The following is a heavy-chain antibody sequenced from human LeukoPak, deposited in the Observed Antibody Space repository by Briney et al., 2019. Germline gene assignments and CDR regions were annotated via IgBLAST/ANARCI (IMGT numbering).Heavy chain of an antibody. Sequence: GGSLRLSCAASGFTVSSNYMSWVRQAPGKGLEWVSVIYSGGSTYYADSVKGRFTISRDNSKNTLYLQMNSLRAEDTAVYYCAKDHGDWSFDYWGQGTLVTVSS. CDR3: AKDHGDWSFDY. CDR2: IYSGGST. J-gene: IGHJ4*02. V-gene: IGHV3-53*01. D-gene: IGHD4-17*01. CDR1: GFTVSSNY.